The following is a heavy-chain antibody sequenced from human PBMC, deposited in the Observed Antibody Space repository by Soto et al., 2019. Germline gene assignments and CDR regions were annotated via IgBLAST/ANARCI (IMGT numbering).Heavy chain of an antibody. CDR1: GFTIRNYD. J-gene: IGHJ6*02. Sequence: GGSLRLSCAASGFTIRNYDMHGVRQTTGKGLEWVSGIGDIDDPYYADSVKGRFTISREIAKNSLYLQMDGLRAGDSAVYYCARGPPRVRERTYYYRMDVWGQGTTVTVS. D-gene: IGHD3-10*01. V-gene: IGHV3-13*05. CDR3: ARGPPRVRERTYYYRMDV. CDR2: IGDIDDP.